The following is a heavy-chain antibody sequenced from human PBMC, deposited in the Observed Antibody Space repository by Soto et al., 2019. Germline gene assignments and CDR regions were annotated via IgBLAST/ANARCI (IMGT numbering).Heavy chain of an antibody. J-gene: IGHJ4*02. CDR1: GFTFSDYG. D-gene: IGHD5-12*01. CDR2: ISSGSDTI. Sequence: EVQLVESGGGLVQPGGSLRLSRAASGFTFSDYGVNWVRQAPGKGLEWISYISSGSDTIYYADSVKGRFTISRDDAKNSLFLQMTSLRDEDTAVYYCARVSTTWEDDYWGQGTLVTVSS. CDR3: ARVSTTWEDDY. V-gene: IGHV3-48*02.